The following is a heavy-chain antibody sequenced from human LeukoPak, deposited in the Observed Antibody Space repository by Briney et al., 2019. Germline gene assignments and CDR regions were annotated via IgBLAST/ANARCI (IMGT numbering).Heavy chain of an antibody. J-gene: IGHJ4*02. D-gene: IGHD6-13*01. CDR1: GFTSSSYG. CDR3: ARGAPFLYSSSPKGLDY. V-gene: IGHV3-33*01. Sequence: QPGGSLRLSCAASGFTSSSYGMHWVRQAPGKGLEWVAVIWYDGSNKYYADSVKGRFTISRDNSKNTLYLQMNSLRAGDTAVYYCARGAPFLYSSSPKGLDYWGQGTLVTVSS. CDR2: IWYDGSNK.